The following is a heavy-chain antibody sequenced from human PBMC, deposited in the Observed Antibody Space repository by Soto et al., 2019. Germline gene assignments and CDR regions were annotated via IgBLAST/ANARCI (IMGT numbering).Heavy chain of an antibody. J-gene: IGHJ6*02. Sequence: GGSLRLSCAASGFIFSSYAMHWVRQAPGKGLEWVAVISSDGNNKYYADSVKGRFTISRDNSKNTLYLQMNSLRAGNTAVYYCARRGYGMDVWGQGTTVTVSS. CDR2: ISSDGNNK. V-gene: IGHV3-30-3*01. CDR3: ARRGYGMDV. CDR1: GFIFSSYA.